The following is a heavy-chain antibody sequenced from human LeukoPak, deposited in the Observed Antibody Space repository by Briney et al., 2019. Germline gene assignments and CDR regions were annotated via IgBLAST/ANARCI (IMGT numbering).Heavy chain of an antibody. CDR2: IIPILGIA. Sequence: GASVKVSCKASGGTFSSYAISWVRQAPGQGLEWMGRIIPILGIANYAQKFQGRVTITADKSTSTAYMELSSLRSEDTAVYYCASTDDPPRVRGEYYYYGMDVWGQGTTVTVSS. CDR3: ASTDDPPRVRGEYYYYGMDV. V-gene: IGHV1-69*04. D-gene: IGHD3-10*01. J-gene: IGHJ6*02. CDR1: GGTFSSYA.